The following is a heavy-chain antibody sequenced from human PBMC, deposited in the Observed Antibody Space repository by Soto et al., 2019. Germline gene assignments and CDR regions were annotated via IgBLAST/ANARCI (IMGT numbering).Heavy chain of an antibody. CDR2: IYPGDSDT. D-gene: IGHD6-19*01. Sequence: GESLKISCNGSGYSFTSYWIGWVRQMPGKGLEWMGIIYPGDSDTRYSPSFQGQVTISADKSISTAYLQWSSLKASDTAMYYCARSPYSSGWYDAFDIWGQGTMVTVSS. CDR3: ARSPYSSGWYDAFDI. J-gene: IGHJ3*02. CDR1: GYSFTSYW. V-gene: IGHV5-51*01.